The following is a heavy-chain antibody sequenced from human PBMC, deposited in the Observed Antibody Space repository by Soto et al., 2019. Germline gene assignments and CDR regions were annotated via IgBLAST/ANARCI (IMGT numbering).Heavy chain of an antibody. CDR2: NNHSGST. Sequence: QVQLQQWGAGLLKPSETLSLTCAVYGGSFSGYYWSWIRQPPGKGLEWIGENNHSGSTNYNPSLKSRVTLSVDTSKNQFSLKLSSVTAADTAVYYCARVGTLVATSSSWGQGTLVTVSS. CDR1: GGSFSGYY. J-gene: IGHJ5*02. CDR3: ARVGTLVATSSS. D-gene: IGHD5-12*01. V-gene: IGHV4-34*01.